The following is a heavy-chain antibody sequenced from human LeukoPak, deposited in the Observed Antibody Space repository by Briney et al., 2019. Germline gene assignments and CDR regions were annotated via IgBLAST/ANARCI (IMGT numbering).Heavy chain of an antibody. V-gene: IGHV4-59*01. CDR2: IYYSGST. J-gene: IGHJ5*02. Sequence: PSETLSLTCTVSGGSISSYYWSWIRQPPGKGLEWIGYIYYSGSTNYNTSLKSRVTISVDTSKNQFSLKLSSVTAADTAVYYCARAHIVVVPAACNWFDPWGQGTLVTVSS. D-gene: IGHD2-2*01. CDR1: GGSISSYY. CDR3: ARAHIVVVPAACNWFDP.